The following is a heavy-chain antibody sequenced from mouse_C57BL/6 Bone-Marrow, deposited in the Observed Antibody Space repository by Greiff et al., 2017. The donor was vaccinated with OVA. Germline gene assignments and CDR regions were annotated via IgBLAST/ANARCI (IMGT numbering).Heavy chain of an antibody. CDR2: INPNNGGT. D-gene: IGHD2-3*01. V-gene: IGHV1-26*01. CDR3: ARADGYYY. Sequence: VQLQQSGPELVKPGASVKISCKASGYTFTDYYMNWVKQSHGKSLEWIGDINPNNGGTSYNQKFKGKATLTVDKSSSTAYMELRSLISEDSAVYYCARADGYYYWGQGTTLTVSS. CDR1: GYTFTDYY. J-gene: IGHJ2*01.